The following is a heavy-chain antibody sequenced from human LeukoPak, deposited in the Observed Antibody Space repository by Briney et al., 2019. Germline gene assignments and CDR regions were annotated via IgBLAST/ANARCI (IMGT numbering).Heavy chain of an antibody. Sequence: PSETLSLTCAVYGGSFSEYDWSWIRQLPGKGLEWIAEINHSGSTNYNPSLKSRVTISVDTSKTQFSLKLSSVTAADTAVYYCARGPRGLGMAGTFDYWGQGTLVTVSS. J-gene: IGHJ4*02. CDR1: GGSFSEYD. V-gene: IGHV4-34*01. CDR3: ARGPRGLGMAGTFDY. D-gene: IGHD6-19*01. CDR2: INHSGST.